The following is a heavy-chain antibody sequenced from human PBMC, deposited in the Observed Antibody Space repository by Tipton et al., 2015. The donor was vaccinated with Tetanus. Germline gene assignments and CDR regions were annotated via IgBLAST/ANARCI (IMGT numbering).Heavy chain of an antibody. CDR3: AGSSPREGSGSRFIPPREGPGSHLILPYYHYGMDV. CDR2: IYDTGST. CDR1: GGSISSYY. Sequence: GLVKPSETLSLTCTVSGGSISSYYWSWIRQSPEKGLEWIGYIYDTGSTYYSPSLESRVTISVDTSKNQFSLKLRSVTAADTAVYYCAGSSPREGSGSRFIPPREGPGSHLILPYYHYGMDVWGQGTTVTVSS. D-gene: IGHD3-10*01. V-gene: IGHV4-59*01. J-gene: IGHJ6*02.